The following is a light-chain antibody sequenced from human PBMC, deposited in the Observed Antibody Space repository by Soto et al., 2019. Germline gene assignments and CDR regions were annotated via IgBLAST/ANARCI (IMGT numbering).Light chain of an antibody. CDR3: HHYNSGYS. J-gene: IGKJ2*01. CDR2: KAS. CDR1: QSISSW. V-gene: IGKV1-5*03. Sequence: DIPMTQSPSTLSASVGDRVTITCRASQSISSWLAWYQQKPGKAHKLLNYKASSLEIGVPSRFSGSGSGTEFTLTISSLDPDYFATYYGHHYNSGYSCGQGPKLEIK.